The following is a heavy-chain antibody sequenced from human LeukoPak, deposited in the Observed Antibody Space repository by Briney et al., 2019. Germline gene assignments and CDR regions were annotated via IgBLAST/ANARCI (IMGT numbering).Heavy chain of an antibody. Sequence: SETLSPTCTVSGGSISSYYWSWIRQPPGKGLEWIGYIYYSGSTNYNPSLKSRVTISVDTSKNQFSLKLSSVTAADTAVYYCARAQVVLYTDDYGDYRNYYGMDVWGKGTTVTVSS. CDR3: ARAQVVLYTDDYGDYRNYYGMDV. CDR1: GGSISSYY. V-gene: IGHV4-59*01. D-gene: IGHD4-17*01. J-gene: IGHJ6*04. CDR2: IYYSGST.